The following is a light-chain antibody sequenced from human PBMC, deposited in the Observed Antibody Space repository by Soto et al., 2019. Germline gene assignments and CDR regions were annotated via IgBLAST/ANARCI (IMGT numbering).Light chain of an antibody. J-gene: IGKJ1*01. V-gene: IGKV3-20*01. CDR3: QQYGRSGT. CDR2: GAS. Sequence: ESVLPHSPSTLSLSLGERATLSCRASQSVSIHLAWYQQKPGQAPRLLIYGASNRATGIPDRFSGSGSGTDFTLTISRLEPEDFAVYYCQQYGRSGTFGQGSKVDI. CDR1: QSVSIH.